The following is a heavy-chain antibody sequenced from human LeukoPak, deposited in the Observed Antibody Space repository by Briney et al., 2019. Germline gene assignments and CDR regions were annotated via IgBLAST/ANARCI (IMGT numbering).Heavy chain of an antibody. J-gene: IGHJ4*02. CDR2: SKNDGSST. D-gene: IGHD6-19*01. Sequence: GGSLRLSCPVFELTFSSAWMHWFRKAPGKGLVWVSVSKNDGSSTNYADSVKGRFTVSRDNAQNTVYLQMNSLRVEDTAMYYCHPLGYTSNWGQGTLVTVSS. CDR3: HPLGYTSN. V-gene: IGHV3-74*01. CDR1: ELTFSSAW.